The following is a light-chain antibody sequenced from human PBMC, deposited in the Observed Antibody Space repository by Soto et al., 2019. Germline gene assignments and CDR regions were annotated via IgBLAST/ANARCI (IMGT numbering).Light chain of an antibody. Sequence: EIVLTQSPGTLSLSPGEGATLSCRASQSVISSYLAWYQQKPGQAPRPLIYGASSRATGIPDRFSGSGSGTDFSLTISRLEPEDFXXYYXXXYASSPGTFGQGTKVEIK. CDR2: GAS. CDR1: QSVISSY. V-gene: IGKV3-20*01. CDR3: XXYASSPGT. J-gene: IGKJ1*01.